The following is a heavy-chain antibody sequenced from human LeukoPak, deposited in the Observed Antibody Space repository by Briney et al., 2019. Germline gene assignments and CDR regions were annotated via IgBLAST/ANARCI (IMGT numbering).Heavy chain of an antibody. CDR2: INPNSGDT. Sequence: GASVKVSCKTSGYIFKDFYIHWVRQAPGHGLEWMGWINPNSGDTNSAQRFQGRVTMTRDTSTGTAYMDLSSLTSDDTAVYFCARGEGRRYFDWFFSWGQGTLVTVSS. CDR3: ARGEGRRYFDWFFS. V-gene: IGHV1-2*02. J-gene: IGHJ5*01. D-gene: IGHD3-9*01. CDR1: GYIFKDFY.